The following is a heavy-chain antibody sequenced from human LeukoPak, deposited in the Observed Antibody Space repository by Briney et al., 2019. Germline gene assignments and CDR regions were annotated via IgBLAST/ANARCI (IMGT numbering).Heavy chain of an antibody. CDR2: VSHSGST. CDR3: TREPTP. Sequence: PSATLSLTCNVSGGSFSGYYWTWIRQPPKKGLEWIGEVSHSGSTHYNPSLRSRVIISLDTSTKQVSLRLTSVTAADTAVYYCTREPTPWGQGTLVTVSS. V-gene: IGHV4-34*01. J-gene: IGHJ5*02. CDR1: GGSFSGYY.